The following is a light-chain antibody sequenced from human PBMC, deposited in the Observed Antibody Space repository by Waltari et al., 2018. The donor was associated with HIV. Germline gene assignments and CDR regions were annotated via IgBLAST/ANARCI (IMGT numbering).Light chain of an antibody. J-gene: IGLJ1*01. CDR3: AAWDDSLNGYV. Sequence: QSVLTQPPSASGTPGQRVTISCSGSSSNIGGNTVNWYQQLPGTAPKLVIYRNNQQPTGVPDRFAGSKSGTSASLAISGRQSEDEADYYCAAWDDSLNGYVFGPGTKVTVL. CDR2: RNN. CDR1: SSNIGGNT. V-gene: IGLV1-44*01.